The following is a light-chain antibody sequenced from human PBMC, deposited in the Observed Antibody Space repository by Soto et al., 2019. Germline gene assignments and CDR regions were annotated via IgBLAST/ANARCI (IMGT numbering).Light chain of an antibody. Sequence: EIVLTQSPGTLSLSPGERATLSCRASQSVSNNYLAWYQQRPGQAPRLLIYGASSRASGIPDRFSGSGSGTDFTLTIHRLEPEDFAVYYCQQYGSSPNTFGQGTKLEIK. J-gene: IGKJ2*01. CDR3: QQYGSSPNT. CDR2: GAS. CDR1: QSVSNNY. V-gene: IGKV3-20*01.